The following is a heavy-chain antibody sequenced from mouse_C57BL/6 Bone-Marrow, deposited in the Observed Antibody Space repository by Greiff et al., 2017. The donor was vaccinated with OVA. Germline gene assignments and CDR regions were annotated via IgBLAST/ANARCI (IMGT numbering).Heavy chain of an antibody. CDR1: GFTFSSYA. J-gene: IGHJ4*01. Sequence: EVQRVESGGGLVKPGGSLKLSCAASGFTFSSYAMSWVRQTPEKRLEWVATISDGGSYTYYPDNVKGRFTISRDNAKNNLYLQMSHLKSEDTAMYYCARGSYSNFYAMDYWGQGTSVTVSS. CDR2: ISDGGSYT. V-gene: IGHV5-4*01. CDR3: ARGSYSNFYAMDY. D-gene: IGHD2-5*01.